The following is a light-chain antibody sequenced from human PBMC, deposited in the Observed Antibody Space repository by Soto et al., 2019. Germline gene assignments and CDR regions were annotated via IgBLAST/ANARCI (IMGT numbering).Light chain of an antibody. J-gene: IGKJ5*01. CDR3: QQYNDWPPIT. CDR2: DAS. V-gene: IGKV3-15*01. CDR1: QSVSSY. Sequence: DIVMTQSPDSLAVSPGERATLSCRASQSVSSYLAWYQQKPGQAPRLLIYDASTRATVIPARFSGSGSGTEFTLTISSLQSEDFAVYYCQQYNDWPPITFGQGTRLEI.